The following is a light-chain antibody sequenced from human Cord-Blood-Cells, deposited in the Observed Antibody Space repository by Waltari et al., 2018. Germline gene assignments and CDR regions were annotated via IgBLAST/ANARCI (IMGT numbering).Light chain of an antibody. CDR1: SSDVGGYNY. Sequence: QSALTQPASVSGSAGQSITMSCTGTSSDVGGYNYVTWYQQHPGKTPKLMIYEVSNRPSGVANRFSGYKSCNTASLTISGLQAEDEADYYCSSYTSSSTWVFGGGTKLTVL. J-gene: IGLJ3*02. CDR2: EVS. V-gene: IGLV2-14*01. CDR3: SSYTSSSTWV.